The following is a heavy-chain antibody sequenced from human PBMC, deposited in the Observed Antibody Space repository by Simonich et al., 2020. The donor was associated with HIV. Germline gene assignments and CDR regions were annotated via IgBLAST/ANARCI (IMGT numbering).Heavy chain of an antibody. CDR2: ISSSSSSI. D-gene: IGHD2-2*01. CDR3: ARDGRKGSSTSCSDY. CDR1: GFTVSSYS. V-gene: IGHV3-21*01. Sequence: EVQLVESGGGLVKPGGALRISCAASGFTVSSYSMNWVRQAPGNGLEWVASISSSSSSIYYADSVKGRFTISRDNAKNSLYLQMTSLRAEDTAVYYCARDGRKGSSTSCSDYWGQGTLVTVSS. J-gene: IGHJ4*02.